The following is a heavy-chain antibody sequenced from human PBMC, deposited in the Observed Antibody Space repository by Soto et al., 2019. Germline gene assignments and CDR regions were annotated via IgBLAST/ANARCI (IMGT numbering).Heavy chain of an antibody. V-gene: IGHV3-30-3*01. CDR3: ARDRGIFDDYVWGSYRYRNIRGSENTKYYYYGMDV. CDR1: GFTFSSYA. J-gene: IGHJ6*02. D-gene: IGHD3-16*02. Sequence: GGSLRLSCAASGFTFSSYAMHWVRQAPGKGLEWVAVISYDGSNKYYADSVKGRFTISRDNSKNTLYLQMNSLRAEDTAVYYCARDRGIFDDYVWGSYRYRNIRGSENTKYYYYGMDVWGQGTTVTVSS. CDR2: ISYDGSNK.